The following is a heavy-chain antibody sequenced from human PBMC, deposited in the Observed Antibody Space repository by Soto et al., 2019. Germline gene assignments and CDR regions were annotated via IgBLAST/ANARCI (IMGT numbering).Heavy chain of an antibody. J-gene: IGHJ3*02. CDR2: VNPHSGAT. Sequence: QEQLLQSGAEVKKPGASVRVACKASGYTFTDYYIHWVRQAPGQGLEWMGWVNPHSGATKFAQKFQGSVTMTTDMSISTAYMDLSGLKSDDTAVYYCARPPHPWEPYAFHIWGHGTLVTVSS. D-gene: IGHD1-26*01. V-gene: IGHV1-2*04. CDR3: ARPPHPWEPYAFHI. CDR1: GYTFTDYY.